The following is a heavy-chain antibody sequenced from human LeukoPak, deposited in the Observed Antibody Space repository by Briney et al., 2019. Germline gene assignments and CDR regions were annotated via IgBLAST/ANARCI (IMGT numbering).Heavy chain of an antibody. J-gene: IGHJ4*02. CDR3: AREESGISIFGVVIF. CDR2: ISGSGGST. V-gene: IGHV3-23*01. Sequence: GGSLRLSCAASGFTFDDYGMSWVRQAPGKGLEWVSAISGSGGSTYYADSVKGRFTISRDNSKNTLYLQMNSLRAKDTAVYYCAREESGISIFGVVIFWGQGTLVTVSS. D-gene: IGHD3-3*01. CDR1: GFTFDDYG.